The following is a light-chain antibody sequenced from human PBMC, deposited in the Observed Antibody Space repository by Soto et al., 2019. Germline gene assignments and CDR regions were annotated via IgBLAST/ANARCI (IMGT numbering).Light chain of an antibody. Sequence: DIQMTQSPSSVSASVGDRVTITCRASQGISGWLAWYQQKPGKAPKLLIYAASTLQSGVPSRFSGGRSGTDFTLTINNLQPEDFATYYCQQATISQLTFGGGTNVEIK. CDR1: QGISGW. CDR2: AAS. V-gene: IGKV1-12*01. J-gene: IGKJ4*01. CDR3: QQATISQLT.